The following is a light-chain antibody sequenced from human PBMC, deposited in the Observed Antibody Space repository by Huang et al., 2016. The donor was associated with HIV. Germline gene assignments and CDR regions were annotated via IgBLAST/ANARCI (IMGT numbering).Light chain of an antibody. Sequence: EIVLAQSPATLSLSPGERATLSCRASQSVSSYLAWYQQKPGQGPRLRSYDASNRATGIPARFSGSGSGTDFTLTISSLEPEDFAVYYCQQRSNWPIFTFGPGTKVDIK. V-gene: IGKV3-11*01. CDR2: DAS. CDR3: QQRSNWPIFT. J-gene: IGKJ3*01. CDR1: QSVSSY.